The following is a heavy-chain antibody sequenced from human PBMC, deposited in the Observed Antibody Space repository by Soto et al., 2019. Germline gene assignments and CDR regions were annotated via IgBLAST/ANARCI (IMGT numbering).Heavy chain of an antibody. J-gene: IGHJ4*02. CDR1: GYTVTDYY. Sequence: QVQLVQSGTEVKKPGASVKVSCKASGYTVTDYYINWVRQAPGQGLEWMGWIDPKNGGTIYAQKFQDRVTMTRDTSISTAYMDLSRLTSDDTALYYCARDDYGIYPYWGQGTLVTVSS. CDR3: ARDDYGIYPY. CDR2: IDPKNGGT. V-gene: IGHV1-2*02. D-gene: IGHD1-26*01.